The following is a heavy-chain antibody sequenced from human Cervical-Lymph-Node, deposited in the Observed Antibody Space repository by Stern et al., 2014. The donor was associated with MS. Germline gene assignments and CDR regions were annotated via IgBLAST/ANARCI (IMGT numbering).Heavy chain of an antibody. CDR2: ISYDGSNK. V-gene: IGHV3-30*18. CDR3: AKGTSGSYYFYFDY. D-gene: IGHD1-26*01. J-gene: IGHJ4*02. Sequence: VQLVESGGGVVQPGRSLRLSCAASGFTFSSYGMHWVRQAPGKGLEWVAVISYDGSNKYYADSVKGRFTISRDNSKNTLYLQMNSLRAEDTAVYYCAKGTSGSYYFYFDYWGQGTLVTVSS. CDR1: GFTFSSYG.